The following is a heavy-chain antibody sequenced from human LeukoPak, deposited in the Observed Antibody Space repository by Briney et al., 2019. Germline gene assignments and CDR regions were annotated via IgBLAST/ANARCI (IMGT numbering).Heavy chain of an antibody. CDR3: ARQHPYDFWSGY. Sequence: PGGSLRLSSAASGFTFSSYSMNWVRQAPGKGLEWVSSISSSSSYIYYADSVKGRVTISRDNAKNSLYLQMNSLRAEDTAVYYCARQHPYDFWSGYGGQGTLVTVS. V-gene: IGHV3-21*01. CDR2: ISSSSSYI. CDR1: GFTFSSYS. D-gene: IGHD3-3*01. J-gene: IGHJ4*02.